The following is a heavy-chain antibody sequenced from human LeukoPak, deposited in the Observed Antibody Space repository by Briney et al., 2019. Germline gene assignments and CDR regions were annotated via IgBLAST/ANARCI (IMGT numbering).Heavy chain of an antibody. D-gene: IGHD3-22*01. CDR2: IYYSGST. V-gene: IGHV4-59*01. Sequence: PSETLSLTCAVYGGSFSPYYRSWIRQPPGKGLEWIGYIYYSGSTNYNPSLKSRVTISVDTSKKQFSLKLSSVTAADTAVFYCARAPYDSSGSLDYWGQGTLVTVSS. CDR1: GGSFSPYY. CDR3: ARAPYDSSGSLDY. J-gene: IGHJ4*02.